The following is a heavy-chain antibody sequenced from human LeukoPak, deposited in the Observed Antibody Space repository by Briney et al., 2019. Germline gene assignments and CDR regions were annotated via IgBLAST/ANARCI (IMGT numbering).Heavy chain of an antibody. V-gene: IGHV4-39*01. D-gene: IGHD3-3*01. CDR1: GGSISSSSYY. CDR3: ARLSLRITIFGVVHTNWFDP. J-gene: IGHJ5*02. CDR2: IYYSGST. Sequence: SETLSLTCTVSGGSISSSSYYWGWIRQPPGKGLEWIGSIYYSGSTYYNPSLKSRVTISVDTSKNQFSLKLSSVTAADTAVYYCARLSLRITIFGVVHTNWFDPWGQGTLVTVSS.